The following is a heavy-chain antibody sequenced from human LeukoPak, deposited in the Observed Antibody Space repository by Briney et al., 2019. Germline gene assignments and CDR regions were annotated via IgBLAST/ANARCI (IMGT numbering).Heavy chain of an antibody. CDR1: GGSISSYY. V-gene: IGHV4-4*07. D-gene: IGHD6-6*01. J-gene: IGHJ6*03. CDR3: ARDGTIAARPGKSNYYYYYMDV. Sequence: SETLSLTCTVSGGSISSYYWSWIRQPAGKGLEWIGHIYTSGSTNYNPSLKSRVTMSVDTSKNQFSLKLSSVTAADTAVYYCARDGTIAARPGKSNYYYYYMDVWGKGTTVTVSS. CDR2: IYTSGST.